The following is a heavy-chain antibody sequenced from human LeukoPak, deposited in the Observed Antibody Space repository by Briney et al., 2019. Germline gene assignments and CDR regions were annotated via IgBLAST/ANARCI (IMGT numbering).Heavy chain of an antibody. J-gene: IGHJ5*02. CDR2: VYPGDSDT. CDR1: GYTXIXXW. Sequence: SLQISXXXXGYTXIXXWIGWVRQVPGKGLEWMGIVYPGDSDTRYSPSFQGQVTISVDKSISTAYLQWSSLKASDTAMYYCARGGTRMINPARSWFDHWGQGTLVTVSS. V-gene: IGHV5-51*01. D-gene: IGHD3-16*01. CDR3: ARGGTRMINPARSWFDH.